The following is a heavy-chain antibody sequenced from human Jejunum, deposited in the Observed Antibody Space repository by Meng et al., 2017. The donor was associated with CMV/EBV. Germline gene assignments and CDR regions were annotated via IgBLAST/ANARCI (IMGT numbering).Heavy chain of an antibody. Sequence: LSASGVGVGGIRQPPAKTLEGLALIYWNDYRRYRPSLQSRLTVTKDSSKNQVVLTVTDVDPVDAGTYYCVHTGNNWSRDYREYYFHYWGQGTLVTVSS. D-gene: IGHD3-3*01. J-gene: IGHJ4*02. CDR2: IYWNDYR. V-gene: IGHV2-5*04. CDR1: LSASGVG. CDR3: VHTGNNWSRDYREYYFHY.